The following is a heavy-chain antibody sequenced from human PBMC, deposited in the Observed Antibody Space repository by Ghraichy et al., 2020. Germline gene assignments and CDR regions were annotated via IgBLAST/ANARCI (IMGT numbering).Heavy chain of an antibody. V-gene: IGHV3-33*01. J-gene: IGHJ3*02. Sequence: GGSLRLSCAASGFTFSSYGMHWVRQAPGKGLEWVAVIWYDGSNKYYADSVKGRFTISRDNSKNTLYLQMNSLRAEDTAVYYCARVKRWKALSDAFDIWGQGTMVTVSS. D-gene: IGHD1-1*01. CDR1: GFTFSSYG. CDR3: ARVKRWKALSDAFDI. CDR2: IWYDGSNK.